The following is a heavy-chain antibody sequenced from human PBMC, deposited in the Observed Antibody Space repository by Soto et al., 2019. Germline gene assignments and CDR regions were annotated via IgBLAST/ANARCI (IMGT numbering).Heavy chain of an antibody. CDR3: ARYGVRGPSRGKNWFDP. CDR2: INHSGST. D-gene: IGHD3-10*01. J-gene: IGHJ5*02. CDR1: GLSFSGYY. V-gene: IGHV4-34*01. Sequence: PSETRSLTCAVYGLSFSGYYWSWIRQPPGKGLEWIGEINHSGSTNYNPSLKSRVTISVDTSKNQFSLKLSSVTAADTAVYYCARYGVRGPSRGKNWFDPWGQGTLVTVSS.